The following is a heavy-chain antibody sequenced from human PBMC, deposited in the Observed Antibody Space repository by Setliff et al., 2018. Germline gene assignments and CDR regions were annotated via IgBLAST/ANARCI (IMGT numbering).Heavy chain of an antibody. J-gene: IGHJ3*02. Sequence: PSETLSLTCAVSGYSISSSYNWGWIRQPPGKGLEWIGSFSHGGNTYCNPSLKSRVTISVDTSKNQFSLKLSSVTATDAAVYYCARRHCSSTSCHNGDAFDIWGQGTMVTVSS. V-gene: IGHV4-38-2*01. D-gene: IGHD2-2*01. CDR2: FSHGGNT. CDR3: ARRHCSSTSCHNGDAFDI. CDR1: GYSISSSYN.